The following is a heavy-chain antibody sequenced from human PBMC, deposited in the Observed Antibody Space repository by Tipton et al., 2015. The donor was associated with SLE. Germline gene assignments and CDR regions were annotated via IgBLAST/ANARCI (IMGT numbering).Heavy chain of an antibody. D-gene: IGHD6-19*01. J-gene: IGHJ4*02. CDR3: ARFPSTYQWLVRGGYFDY. V-gene: IGHV4-4*02. CDR1: GGSISSSNW. Sequence: TLSLTCAVSGGSISSSNWWSWVRQPPGKGLEWIGEIYHSGSTNYNPSLKSRVTISVDKSKNQFSLKLSSVTAADTAVYYCARFPSTYQWLVRGGYFDYWGQGTLVTVPS. CDR2: IYHSGST.